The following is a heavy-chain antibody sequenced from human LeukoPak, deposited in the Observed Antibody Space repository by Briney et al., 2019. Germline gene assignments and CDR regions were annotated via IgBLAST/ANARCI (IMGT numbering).Heavy chain of an antibody. D-gene: IGHD1-26*01. CDR2: ISGSGGST. J-gene: IGHJ4*02. V-gene: IGHV3-23*01. CDR1: GFTFSSYA. Sequence: GGSLRLSCAASGFTFSSYAMSWVRQAPGKGLEWVSAISGSGGSTYYTDSVKGRFTISRDNSKNTLYLQMNSLRAEDTAIYYCAAGGGSGSHRTFDYWGQGTLVTVSS. CDR3: AAGGGSGSHRTFDY.